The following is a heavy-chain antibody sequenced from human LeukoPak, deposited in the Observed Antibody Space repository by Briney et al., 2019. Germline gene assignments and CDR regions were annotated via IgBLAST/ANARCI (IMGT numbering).Heavy chain of an antibody. CDR2: ISAYNGNT. Sequence: GASVKVSCKASGYTFTSYGISWVRQAPGQGLEWMGWISAYNGNTNYAQELQGRVTMTTDTSTSTAYMELRSLRSDDTAVYYCARDQRIWYSSGWPYFDYWGQGTLVTVSS. D-gene: IGHD6-19*01. V-gene: IGHV1-18*04. J-gene: IGHJ4*02. CDR3: ARDQRIWYSSGWPYFDY. CDR1: GYTFTSYG.